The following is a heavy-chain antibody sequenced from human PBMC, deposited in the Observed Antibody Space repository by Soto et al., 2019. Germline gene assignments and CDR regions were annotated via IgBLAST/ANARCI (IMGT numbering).Heavy chain of an antibody. J-gene: IGHJ3*02. CDR2: INAGNGNT. V-gene: IGHV1-3*01. D-gene: IGHD6-6*01. CDR3: ARDPYSSSSFDAFDI. Sequence: ASVKVSCKASGYTFTSYAMHWVRQAPGQRLERMGWINAGNGNTKYSQKFQGRVTITRDTSASTAYMELSSLRSEDTAVYYCARDPYSSSSFDAFDIWGQGTMVTVSS. CDR1: GYTFTSYA.